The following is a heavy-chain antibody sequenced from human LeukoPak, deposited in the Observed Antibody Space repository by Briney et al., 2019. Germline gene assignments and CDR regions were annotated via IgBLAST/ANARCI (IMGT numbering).Heavy chain of an antibody. CDR1: GGTFSSYA. D-gene: IGHD6-6*01. V-gene: IGHV1-69*05. Sequence: VKVSCKASGGTFSSYAISWVRQAPGQGLEWMGGIIPIFGTANYAQKFQGRVTITTDESTSTAYMELSSLRSEDTAVYYCARGGTIAARHDAFDIWGQGTMVTVSS. CDR3: ARGGTIAARHDAFDI. J-gene: IGHJ3*02. CDR2: IIPIFGTA.